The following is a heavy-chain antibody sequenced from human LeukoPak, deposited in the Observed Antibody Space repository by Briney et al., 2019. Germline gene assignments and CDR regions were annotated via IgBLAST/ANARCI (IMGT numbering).Heavy chain of an antibody. CDR2: IIPIFGTA. D-gene: IGHD1-26*01. CDR3: ARSVRLGTIVGATAYFDF. J-gene: IGHJ4*02. CDR1: GGTFSSYA. Sequence: SVKVSCKASGGTFSSYAISWVRQAPGQGLEWMGGIIPIFGTANYAQKLQGRVTITTDESTSTAYMELSSLRSEDTAVYYCARSVRLGTIVGATAYFDFWGQGTLVTVSS. V-gene: IGHV1-69*05.